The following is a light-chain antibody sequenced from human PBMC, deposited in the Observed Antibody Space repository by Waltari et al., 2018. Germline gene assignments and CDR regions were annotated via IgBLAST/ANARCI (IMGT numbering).Light chain of an antibody. V-gene: IGKV6-21*01. Sequence: EIVLTQSPDFQYGTPKEKVTITCRASQSIGTSLHWYQKKPDQSPKLLINYASQSFSGVPSRFSGSGSGTDFTLTINSLEAEDAATYYCHQSSNLPYTFGQGTKLEIK. CDR2: YAS. CDR1: QSIGTS. CDR3: HQSSNLPYT. J-gene: IGKJ2*01.